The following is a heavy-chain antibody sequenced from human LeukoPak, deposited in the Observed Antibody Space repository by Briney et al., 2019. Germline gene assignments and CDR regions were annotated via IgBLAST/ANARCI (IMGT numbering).Heavy chain of an antibody. J-gene: IGHJ6*02. CDR2: IYYSGST. V-gene: IGHV4-59*01. CDR3: ARGSSGWEYYYYGMDV. CDR1: GGSISSYY. D-gene: IGHD6-19*01. Sequence: PSETLSLTCTVSGGSISSYYWSWIRQPPGKGLEWIGYIYYSGSTNYNPSLKSRVTISVDTSMNQFSLKLSSVTAADTAVYYCARGSSGWEYYYYGMDVWGQGTTVTVSS.